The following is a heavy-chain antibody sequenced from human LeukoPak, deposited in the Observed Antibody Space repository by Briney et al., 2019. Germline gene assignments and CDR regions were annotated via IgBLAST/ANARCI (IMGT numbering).Heavy chain of an antibody. J-gene: IGHJ4*02. CDR3: ARGRDYFDY. CDR2: TRNKAHSYTT. Sequence: PGGSLSPSCAAPGIISIDPYLDWSRPAPGKGQEGVGRTRNKAHSYTTDDDASVKARFTISRDYSKNSLYLKMNSLKTEDTAVYECARGRDYFDYWGQGTLVSVSS. CDR1: GIISIDPY. V-gene: IGHV3-72*01.